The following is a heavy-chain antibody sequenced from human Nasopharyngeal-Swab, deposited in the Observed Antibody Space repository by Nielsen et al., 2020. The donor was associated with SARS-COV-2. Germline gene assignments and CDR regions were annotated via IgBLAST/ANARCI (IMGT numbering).Heavy chain of an antibody. CDR3: AKKGQWFGESWTFDY. Sequence: GESLKISCAASGFTFSSYAMSWVRQAPGKGLERVSTISGSGGRTYYADSVKGRFTISRDNSKNTLYLQMNSLRAEDTAVYYCAKKGQWFGESWTFDYWGQGTLVTVSS. CDR2: ISGSGGRT. J-gene: IGHJ4*02. CDR1: GFTFSSYA. D-gene: IGHD3-10*01. V-gene: IGHV3-23*01.